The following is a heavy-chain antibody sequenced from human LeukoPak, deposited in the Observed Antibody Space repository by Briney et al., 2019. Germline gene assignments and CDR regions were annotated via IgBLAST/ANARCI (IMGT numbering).Heavy chain of an antibody. CDR3: AKDSDTSMVYYYYGMDV. J-gene: IGHJ6*02. CDR1: GFTFSIYA. D-gene: IGHD5-18*01. V-gene: IGHV3-23*01. Sequence: GGSLRLSCAASGFTFSIYAMSWVRQAPGKGLEWVSVISGSDNSTYYADSVKGRFTVSRDNSKNTLYLQMNSLRAEDTAVYYCAKDSDTSMVYYYYGMDVWGQGTTVTVSS. CDR2: ISGSDNST.